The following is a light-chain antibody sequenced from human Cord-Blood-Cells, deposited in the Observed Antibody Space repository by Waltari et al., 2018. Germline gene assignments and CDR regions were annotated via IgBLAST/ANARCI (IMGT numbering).Light chain of an antibody. J-gene: IGLJ2*01. V-gene: IGLV1-40*01. CDR2: GNS. CDR1: SSNIGAGYD. Sequence: QSVLTQPPSVSGAPGQRVTISCTGSSSNIGAGYDVHWYQQLPGTAPKLLISGNSNRPSGFPDRFSGSKSGTSASLAITGLQAEDEADYYCQSYDSSLSGPVVFGGGTKLTVL. CDR3: QSYDSSLSGPVV.